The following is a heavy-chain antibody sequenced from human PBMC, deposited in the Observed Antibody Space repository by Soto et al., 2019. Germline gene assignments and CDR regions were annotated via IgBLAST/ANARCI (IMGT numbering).Heavy chain of an antibody. CDR2: ISSSSSYI. Sequence: EVQLVESGGGLVKPGGSLRLSCAGSGFTFSSSTMTWVRQAPGKGLEWVSSISSSSSYIYQPDSLKGRFTISRDNGKKSVFLEMSRLRAEDAAVYYCARDLAALYTIWGQGTLVAVSS. V-gene: IGHV3-21*01. J-gene: IGHJ4*02. CDR1: GFTFSSST. D-gene: IGHD2-8*01. CDR3: ARDLAALYTI.